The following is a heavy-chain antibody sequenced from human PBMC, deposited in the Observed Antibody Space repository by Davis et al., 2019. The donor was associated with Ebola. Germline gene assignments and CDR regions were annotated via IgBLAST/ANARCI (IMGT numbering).Heavy chain of an antibody. V-gene: IGHV3-7*03. CDR2: IKQDGSEK. CDR3: ASGDGRGNSYDMDV. J-gene: IGHJ6*02. D-gene: IGHD4-23*01. Sequence: GGSLRLSCAASGFTFSSYGMHWIRQAPGKGLEWVANIKQDGSEKYYVDSVKGRFTISRDNAKNSLFLQMNSLRAEDTALYYCASGDGRGNSYDMDVWGQGTTVTVSS. CDR1: GFTFSSYG.